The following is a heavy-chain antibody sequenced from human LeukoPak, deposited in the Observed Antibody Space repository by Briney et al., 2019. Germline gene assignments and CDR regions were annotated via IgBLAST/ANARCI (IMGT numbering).Heavy chain of an antibody. CDR2: ISYSGST. CDR1: GGSISSGGYY. CDR3: ARVRSSGWYPCDY. D-gene: IGHD6-19*01. V-gene: IGHV4-31*03. Sequence: SETLSLTCTVSGGSISSGGYYWSWIRQHPGKGLEWIGYISYSGSTYYNPSLKSRVTISVDTSKNQFSLKLSSVTAADTAVYYCARVRSSGWYPCDYWGQGTLVTVSS. J-gene: IGHJ4*02.